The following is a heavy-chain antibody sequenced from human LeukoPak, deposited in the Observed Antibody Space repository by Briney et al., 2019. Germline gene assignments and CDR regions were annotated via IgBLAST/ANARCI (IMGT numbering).Heavy chain of an antibody. V-gene: IGHV1-69*04. Sequence: ASVKVSCKASGGTFSSYAISWVRQAPGQGLEWMGRIIPILGIANYAQKFQGRVTITADKSTSTAYMELSSLRSEDTAVYYCARGRDGYNSFGYWGQGTLVTVSS. D-gene: IGHD5-24*01. CDR3: ARGRDGYNSFGY. J-gene: IGHJ4*02. CDR2: IIPILGIA. CDR1: GGTFSSYA.